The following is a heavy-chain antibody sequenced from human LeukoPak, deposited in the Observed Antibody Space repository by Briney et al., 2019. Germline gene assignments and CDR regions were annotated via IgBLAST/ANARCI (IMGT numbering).Heavy chain of an antibody. CDR1: GFTFSSYG. Sequence: GGSLRLSCAASGFTFSSYGMHWVRQAPGKGLEWVAVISNDGSNKYHADSVKGRFTISRDNSKNSVFLQMNSLRDEDTAVYYCAKDADGDGDYLLHYWGQGTLVTVSS. CDR2: ISNDGSNK. D-gene: IGHD4-17*01. CDR3: AKDADGDGDYLLHY. J-gene: IGHJ4*02. V-gene: IGHV3-30*18.